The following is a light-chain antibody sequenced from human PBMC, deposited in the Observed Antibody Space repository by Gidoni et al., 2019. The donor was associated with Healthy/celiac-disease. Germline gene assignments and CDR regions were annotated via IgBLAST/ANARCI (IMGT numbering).Light chain of an antibody. CDR2: EGS. CDR1: SSDVGSYNL. V-gene: IGLV2-23*01. Sequence: QSALTQPASVSGSPGQPITISCTGTSSDVGSYNLVSWYHQHPGKAPKLMIYEGSKRPSGVSNRFSGSKSGNTASLTISGLQAEDEADYYCCSYAGSSTYVFGTGTKFTVL. J-gene: IGLJ1*01. CDR3: CSYAGSSTYV.